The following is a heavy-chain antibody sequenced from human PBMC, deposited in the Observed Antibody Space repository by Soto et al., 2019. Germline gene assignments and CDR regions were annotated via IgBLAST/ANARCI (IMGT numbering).Heavy chain of an antibody. J-gene: IGHJ4*02. CDR1: GFTFSSYS. V-gene: IGHV3-48*04. Sequence: EVQLVESGGGLVQPGGSLRLSCAASGFTFSSYSMNWVRQAPGKGLEWVSYISSSGSTIYYADSVKGRFTISRDNAKNSLYLQMNSLRAEDTAVYYCARDRDSGFDYWGQGTLVTVSS. D-gene: IGHD3-10*01. CDR3: ARDRDSGFDY. CDR2: ISSSGSTI.